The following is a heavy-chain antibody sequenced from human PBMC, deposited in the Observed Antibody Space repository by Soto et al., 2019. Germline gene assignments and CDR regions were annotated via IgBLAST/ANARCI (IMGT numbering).Heavy chain of an antibody. CDR1: GYRFTSYG. D-gene: IGHD3-22*01. CDR3: ARGGYYDSSGSRNSHYYGMNV. V-gene: IGHV1-18*01. J-gene: IGHJ6*02. Sequence: QAQVVQSGPEVKKPGASAKVSCKASGYRFTSYGISWVRQAPGQGLEWLGWISAYDDNTKYAQTLQGRVSMSTDTSTNTAYMELRSLRSDDTAMYYCARGGYYDSSGSRNSHYYGMNVWGQGTTVTVSS. CDR2: ISAYDDNT.